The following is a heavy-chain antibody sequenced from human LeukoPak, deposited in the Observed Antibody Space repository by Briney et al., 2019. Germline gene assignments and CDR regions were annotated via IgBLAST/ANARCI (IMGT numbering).Heavy chain of an antibody. V-gene: IGHV3-23*01. CDR1: GFTFSSYS. CDR3: TRDHPDCRGTSCLLFDS. CDR2: VTRGGGST. J-gene: IGHJ4*02. Sequence: GGSLRLSCAASGFTFSSYSMNWVRQAPGKGLEWVSTVTRGGGSTYYADSVKGRFTISRDNSKDTLYLQMNSLRVEDSAVFYCTRDHPDCRGTSCLLFDSWGQGTLVTVSS. D-gene: IGHD2-2*01.